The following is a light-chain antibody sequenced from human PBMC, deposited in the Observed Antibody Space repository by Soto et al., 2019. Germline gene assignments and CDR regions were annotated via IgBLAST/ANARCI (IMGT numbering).Light chain of an antibody. CDR3: QQYDNFPRT. CDR1: QSISSNY. J-gene: IGKJ1*01. V-gene: IGKV3-20*01. Sequence: EIVLTQSPGTLSLSPGERATLSCRASQSISSNYLAWHQQKPGQAPRLLIYGASNRATGVPDKFSGSGSGTDFTRTIDRLEPEDFAVYYCQQYDNFPRTFGPGTKVEFK. CDR2: GAS.